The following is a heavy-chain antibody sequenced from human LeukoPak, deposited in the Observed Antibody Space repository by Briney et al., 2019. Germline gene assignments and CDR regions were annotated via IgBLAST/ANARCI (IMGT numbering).Heavy chain of an antibody. Sequence: PGGSLRLSCAASGFAFSVYSMHWVRQRPGKGLEWVAHISYGGTTKYTTDSVKGRFTISRDNAKKSLYLQMNSLRVEDTAVYYCARDGHPFDFWGQGTLVTVSS. V-gene: IGHV3-30-3*01. CDR1: GFAFSVYS. CDR2: ISYGGTTK. D-gene: IGHD3/OR15-3a*01. J-gene: IGHJ4*02. CDR3: ARDGHPFDF.